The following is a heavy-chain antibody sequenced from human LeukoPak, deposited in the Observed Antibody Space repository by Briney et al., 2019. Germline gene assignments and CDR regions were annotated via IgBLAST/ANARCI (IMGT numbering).Heavy chain of an antibody. CDR2: ITESGGNT. CDR3: AKGGLGQASGFDV. V-gene: IGHV3-23*01. CDR1: GFIFSNYA. J-gene: IGHJ6*02. Sequence: GGSLTLSCAASGFIFSNYAMTWVRQAPGKGLEYISSITESGGNTFYADSVKGRFTLARHNSRDTLYLHLNSQRAEDASLSYRAKGGLGQASGFDVWGQGAT. D-gene: IGHD3-10*01.